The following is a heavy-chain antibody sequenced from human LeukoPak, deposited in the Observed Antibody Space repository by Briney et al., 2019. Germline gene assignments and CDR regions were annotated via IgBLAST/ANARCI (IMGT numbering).Heavy chain of an antibody. V-gene: IGHV3-33*01. Sequence: GGSLRLSCAASGFTFSSYGMPWVRQAPGKGLEWVAVIWYDGSNKYYADSVKGRFTISRDNSKNTLYLQMNSLRAEDTAVYYCARDGYGGGSSPFDYWGQGTLVTVSS. CDR3: ARDGYGGGSSPFDY. D-gene: IGHD5-12*01. CDR2: IWYDGSNK. CDR1: GFTFSSYG. J-gene: IGHJ4*02.